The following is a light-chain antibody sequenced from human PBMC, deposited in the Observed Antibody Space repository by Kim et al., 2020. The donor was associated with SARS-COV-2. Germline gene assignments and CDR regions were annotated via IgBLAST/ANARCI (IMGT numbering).Light chain of an antibody. J-gene: IGKJ2*01. Sequence: SASVGDRVTSTCRASQSISTYLNWYQQKPGKAPKLLIYAASTFQSGVPSRFSGSGSETDFTLTISSLQPEDFASYYCQQSYTIPFTFGQGTKLEI. CDR3: QQSYTIPFT. CDR1: QSISTY. V-gene: IGKV1-39*01. CDR2: AAS.